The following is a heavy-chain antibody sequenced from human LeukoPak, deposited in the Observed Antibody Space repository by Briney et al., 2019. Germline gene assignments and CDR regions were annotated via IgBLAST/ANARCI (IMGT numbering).Heavy chain of an antibody. CDR3: ASAPREWELLGESLFDY. D-gene: IGHD1-26*01. CDR1: GFTFSSYW. CDR2: INSDGSST. Sequence: PGGSLRLSCAASGFTFSSYWMHWVRQAPGKGLVWVSRINSDGSSTSYADSVKGRFTISRDNAKNTLYLQMNSLRAEDTAVYYCASAPREWELLGESLFDYWGQGTLVTVSS. J-gene: IGHJ4*02. V-gene: IGHV3-74*01.